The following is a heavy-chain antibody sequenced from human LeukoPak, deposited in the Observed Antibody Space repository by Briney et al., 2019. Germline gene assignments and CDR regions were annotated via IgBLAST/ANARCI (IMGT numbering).Heavy chain of an antibody. Sequence: PGGSLRLSCAASGFTFSIAWMSWVRRAPGKGLEWVGRIKSKPAGGTTDYAAPVKGRFTISRDDSKNTLYLQMNSLITEDTAVYFCATEYFGSFNFWGQGTLVTASS. D-gene: IGHD1-26*01. J-gene: IGHJ4*02. V-gene: IGHV3-15*01. CDR3: ATEYFGSFNF. CDR2: IKSKPAGGTT. CDR1: GFTFSIAW.